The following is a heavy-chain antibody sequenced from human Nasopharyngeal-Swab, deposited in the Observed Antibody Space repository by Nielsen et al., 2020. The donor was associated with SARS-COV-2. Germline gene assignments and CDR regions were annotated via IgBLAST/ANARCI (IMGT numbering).Heavy chain of an antibody. CDR1: GYSISSGYY. V-gene: IGHV4-38-2*01. CDR2: IYHSGST. CDR3: ATDCSSTTCYTGTRLGFDI. D-gene: IGHD2-2*02. J-gene: IGHJ3*02. Sequence: SETLSLTCAVSGYSISSGYYWGWIRQPPEKGLEWIGSIYHSGSTYYNPSLKSRVTISVDKSTNQFSLKLTSVTAADTAVYYCATDCSSTTCYTGTRLGFDIWGQGTMVTVSS.